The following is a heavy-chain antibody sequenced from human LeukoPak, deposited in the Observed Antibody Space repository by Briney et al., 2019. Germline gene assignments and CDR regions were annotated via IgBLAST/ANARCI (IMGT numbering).Heavy chain of an antibody. CDR1: GFTFSSYA. V-gene: IGHV3-30-3*01. D-gene: IGHD6-13*01. CDR2: ISYDGSNK. Sequence: GGSLRLSCAASGFTFSSYAMHWVRQAPGKGLEWVAVISYDGSNKYYADSVKGRFTISRDNSKNTLYLQMNSLRAEDTAVYYCARDLSSSWPEDAFDIWGQGTMVTVSS. CDR3: ARDLSSSWPEDAFDI. J-gene: IGHJ3*02.